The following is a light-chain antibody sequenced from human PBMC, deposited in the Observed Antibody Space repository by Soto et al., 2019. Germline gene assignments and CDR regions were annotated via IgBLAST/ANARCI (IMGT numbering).Light chain of an antibody. V-gene: IGKV3-20*01. J-gene: IGKJ1*01. CDR2: AAS. CDR1: QSVTSNY. CDR3: QQYGSSVTWT. Sequence: EVVLTQSRGTVSLSPGERATLSCRASQSVTSNYLAWYQQKPGQAPRLLIYAASSRATGIPDRFSGSGSGTDFTLSISRLEPEDFAVYYCQQYGSSVTWTFGQGTKVEIK.